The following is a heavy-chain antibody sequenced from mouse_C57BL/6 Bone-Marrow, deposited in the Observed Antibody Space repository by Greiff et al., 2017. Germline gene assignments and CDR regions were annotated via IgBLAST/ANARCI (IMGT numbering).Heavy chain of an antibody. J-gene: IGHJ2*01. CDR2: ISSGGDYI. V-gene: IGHV5-9-1*02. D-gene: IGHD2-1*01. CDR1: GFTFSSYA. Sequence: EVKVEESGEGLVKPGGSLKLSCAASGFTFSSYAMSWVRQTPEKRLEWVAYISSGGDYIYYADTVKGRFTISRDNARNTLYLQMSSLKSEDTAMYYCTREVYGNYGLDYWGQGTTLTVSS. CDR3: TREVYGNYGLDY.